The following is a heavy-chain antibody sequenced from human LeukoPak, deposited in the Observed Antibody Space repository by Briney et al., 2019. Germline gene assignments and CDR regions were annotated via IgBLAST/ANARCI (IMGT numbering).Heavy chain of an antibody. CDR3: AREERYMLHFDY. CDR1: GGSISSSNW. D-gene: IGHD2-8*01. CDR2: IYHSGST. J-gene: IGHJ4*02. V-gene: IGHV4-4*02. Sequence: KASGTLSLTCAVSGGSISSSNWWSWIRQPPGKGLEWIGEIYHSGSTNYNPSLKSRVTISVDKSNTQFSLKLSSVTAADTAVYYCAREERYMLHFDYWGQGTLVTVSS.